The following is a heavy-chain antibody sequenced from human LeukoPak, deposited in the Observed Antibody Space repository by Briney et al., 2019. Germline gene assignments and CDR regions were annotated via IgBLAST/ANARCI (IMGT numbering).Heavy chain of an antibody. CDR1: GFIFSSNW. J-gene: IGHJ4*02. CDR2: INSDGSST. Sequence: GGSLRLSCAASGFIFSSNWMHWVRQAPGKGLVWVSRINSDGSSTSYADSVKGRFTISRDNAKNTLYLQMNSLRAEDTAVYYCARDAYGDYYFDYWGQGTLVTVSS. D-gene: IGHD4-17*01. CDR3: ARDAYGDYYFDY. V-gene: IGHV3-74*01.